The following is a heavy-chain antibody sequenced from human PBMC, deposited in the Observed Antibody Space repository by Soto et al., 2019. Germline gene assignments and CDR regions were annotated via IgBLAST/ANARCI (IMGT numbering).Heavy chain of an antibody. V-gene: IGHV3-74*01. J-gene: IGHJ6*02. Sequence: GGSLRLSCAASGFTFSSYWMHWVRQAPGKGLVWVSRINSDGSSTSYADSVKGRFTISRDNAKNTLYLQMNSLRAEDTAVYYCARDRGTKLQTPPRAYYYYGMDVWGQGTTVTVSS. CDR1: GFTFSSYW. CDR3: ARDRGTKLQTPPRAYYYYGMDV. D-gene: IGHD1-7*01. CDR2: INSDGSST.